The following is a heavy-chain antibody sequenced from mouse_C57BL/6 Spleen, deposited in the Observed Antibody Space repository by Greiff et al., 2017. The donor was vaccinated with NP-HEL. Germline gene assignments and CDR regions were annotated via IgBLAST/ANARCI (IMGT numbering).Heavy chain of an antibody. D-gene: IGHD1-1*01. V-gene: IGHV1-75*01. J-gene: IGHJ4*01. CDR3: ARRHGSSYDAMDY. Sequence: VQLQQSGPELVKPGASVKISCKASGYTFTDYYINWVKQRPGQGLEWIGWIFPGSGSTYYNEKFKGKATLTVDKSSSTAYMLLSSLTSEDSAVYFCARRHGSSYDAMDYWGQGTSVTVSS. CDR2: IFPGSGST. CDR1: GYTFTDYY.